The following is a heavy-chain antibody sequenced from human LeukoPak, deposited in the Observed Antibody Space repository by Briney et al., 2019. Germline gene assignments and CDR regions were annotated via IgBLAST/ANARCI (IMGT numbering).Heavy chain of an antibody. D-gene: IGHD6-19*01. V-gene: IGHV3-21*01. CDR1: GFTFSSYS. Sequence: PGGSLRLSCAASGFTFSSYSMIWVRQAPGKGLEWVSSISSSSSYIYYADSVRGRFTISRDNAKNSLYLQMNSLRAEDTAVYYCARVKDERYSSGWYQDYWGQGTLVTVSS. CDR2: ISSSSSYI. J-gene: IGHJ4*02. CDR3: ARVKDERYSSGWYQDY.